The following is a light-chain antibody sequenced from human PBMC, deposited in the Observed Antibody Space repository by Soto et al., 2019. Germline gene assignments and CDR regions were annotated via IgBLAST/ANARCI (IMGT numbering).Light chain of an antibody. Sequence: EIVMTQSPGTLSVTPGERVTFSCRASQSVSSNLAWYQQKPGQAPRLLIYGASIRATGIPARFSGSGSGTEFTLTISTLQSEDFAIYYCQHYNNWPPWTFGQGTKVDI. CDR3: QHYNNWPPWT. CDR2: GAS. V-gene: IGKV3-15*01. CDR1: QSVSSN. J-gene: IGKJ1*01.